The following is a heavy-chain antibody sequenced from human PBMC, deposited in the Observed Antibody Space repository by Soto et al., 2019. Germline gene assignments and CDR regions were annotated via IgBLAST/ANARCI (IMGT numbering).Heavy chain of an antibody. J-gene: IGHJ4*02. CDR1: GGSISSGGYY. Sequence: QVQLQESGPGLVKPSQTLSLTCTVSGGSISSGGYYWSWIRQHPGKGLEWIGYIYSSGSTYYNPSLKSRVTIAVDTSKNQFSLKLSSVTAADTAVYYCAREGGIVGATAADYWGQGTLVTVSS. V-gene: IGHV4-31*03. D-gene: IGHD1-26*01. CDR3: AREGGIVGATAADY. CDR2: IYSSGST.